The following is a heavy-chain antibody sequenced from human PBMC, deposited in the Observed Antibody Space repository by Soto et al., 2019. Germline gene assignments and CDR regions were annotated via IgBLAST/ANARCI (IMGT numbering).Heavy chain of an antibody. Sequence: PWESLKISCKGSGDSFTMYWIGWVRQKPGKGLEWMGIIYPGDSNTRYSPSFQGQVTISADKSISTAYLQWSSLKASDTAMFYCARGYCSSSTCYKGFDYWGLGTPVTVSS. J-gene: IGHJ4*02. V-gene: IGHV5-51*01. CDR1: GDSFTMYW. D-gene: IGHD2-2*02. CDR3: ARGYCSSSTCYKGFDY. CDR2: IYPGDSNT.